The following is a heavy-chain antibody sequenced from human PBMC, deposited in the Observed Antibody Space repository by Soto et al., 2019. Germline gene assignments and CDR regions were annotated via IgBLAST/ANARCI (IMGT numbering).Heavy chain of an antibody. CDR1: GYTVSSYG. CDR2: ISYDGSNK. J-gene: IGHJ4*02. V-gene: IGHV3-30*18. D-gene: IGHD3-22*01. CDR3: AKDRYYDSSGYFTFDY. Sequence: PGWSMRLGCAASGYTVSSYGMHCVRQAPGKGLEWVAVISYDGSNKYYADSVKGRFTISRDNSKNTLYLQMNSLRAEDTAVYYCAKDRYYDSSGYFTFDYWGQRTLVTGSS.